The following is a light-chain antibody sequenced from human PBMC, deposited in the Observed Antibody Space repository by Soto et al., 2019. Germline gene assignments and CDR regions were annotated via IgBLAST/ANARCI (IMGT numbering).Light chain of an antibody. CDR3: SSFTSSHTLGV. V-gene: IGLV2-14*01. Sequence: QSVLTQPASVSGSPGQSITISCSGTSSDIGDYRLVSWYQQSPGKALKLIMYDVNYRASGVSRRFSGSKSDKTASLTISGLPAEDEATYYCSSFTSSHTLGVFGGGTKLTVL. J-gene: IGLJ3*02. CDR2: DVN. CDR1: SSDIGDYRL.